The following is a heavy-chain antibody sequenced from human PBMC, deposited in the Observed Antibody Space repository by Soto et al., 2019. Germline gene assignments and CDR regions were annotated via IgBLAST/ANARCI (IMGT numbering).Heavy chain of an antibody. CDR2: IYWDDDK. J-gene: IGHJ5*01. CDR3: AHRSPPRWAGQLSWFDP. D-gene: IGHD6-19*01. V-gene: IGHV2-5*02. Sequence: QITLKESGPTLVKPTQTLTLTCTFSGFSLSTSGVGVGWIRQPPGKALEWLALIYWDDDKRYSPSLKSRLTIPKHNPKDPRVHTITNMDPVDTPAYYCAHRSPPRWAGQLSWFDPWGQGTLVPVSS. CDR1: GFSLSTSGVG.